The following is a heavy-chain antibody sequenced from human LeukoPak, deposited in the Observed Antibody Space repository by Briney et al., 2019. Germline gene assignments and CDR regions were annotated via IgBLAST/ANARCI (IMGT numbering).Heavy chain of an antibody. CDR3: ATEVGQWLVRT. J-gene: IGHJ5*02. V-gene: IGHV4-38-2*01. D-gene: IGHD6-19*01. Sequence: SETLSLTCVVSGYSISNDYYWGWIRQPPGRGLESIGSISHSGSPYHNPPLKSRVTISADTSKNQFSLKLSSVTAADTAVYYCATEVGQWLVRTWGQVTLVTVSS. CDR2: ISHSGSP. CDR1: GYSISNDYY.